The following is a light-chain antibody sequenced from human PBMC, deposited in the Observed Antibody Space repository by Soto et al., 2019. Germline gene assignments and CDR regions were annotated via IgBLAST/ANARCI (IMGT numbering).Light chain of an antibody. Sequence: QSVLTQPASVSGSPGQSITISCTGTSSDVGGYNYVSWYQQHPGKAPKLMIYEVSNRPSGVSNRFSGSTPGNTASLTISGLQAEDEDDYYCSSYTSSSTNVFGTGTTVTV. CDR2: EVS. CDR3: SSYTSSSTNV. J-gene: IGLJ1*01. V-gene: IGLV2-14*01. CDR1: SSDVGGYNY.